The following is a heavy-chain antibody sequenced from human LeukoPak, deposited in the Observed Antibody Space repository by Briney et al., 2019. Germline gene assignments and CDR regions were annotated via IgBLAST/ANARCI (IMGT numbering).Heavy chain of an antibody. Sequence: PSETLSLTCTVSGASVSDYYWSWIRQPPGKGLEWIGYVYYSGSTNYNPSLKSRVTFSLDTSKNQFSLKLSSVTAADTAVYYRARDSSGGPFDYWGQGSLVTVSS. D-gene: IGHD6-19*01. J-gene: IGHJ4*02. V-gene: IGHV4-59*02. CDR1: GASVSDYY. CDR3: ARDSSGGPFDY. CDR2: VYYSGST.